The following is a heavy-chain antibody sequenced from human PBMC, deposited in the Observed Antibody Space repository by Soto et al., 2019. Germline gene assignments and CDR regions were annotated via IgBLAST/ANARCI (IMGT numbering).Heavy chain of an antibody. V-gene: IGHV4-31*02. CDR2: IYYSGST. CDR1: GGSISSGGYY. D-gene: IGHD6-25*01. CDR3: AREYQSSGGDYYYYGMDV. Sequence: SETLPLTCTVSGGSISSGGYYWSWIRQHPGKGLEWIGYIYYSGSTYYNPSLKSRVTISVDTSKNQFSLKLSSVTAADTAVYNCAREYQSSGGDYYYYGMDVWGQGTTVTVSS. J-gene: IGHJ6*02.